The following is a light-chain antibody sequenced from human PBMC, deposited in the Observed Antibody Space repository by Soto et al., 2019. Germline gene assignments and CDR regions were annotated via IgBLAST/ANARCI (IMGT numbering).Light chain of an antibody. CDR2: DAS. CDR3: QQYAGSPT. Sequence: ENVLMQSPDTLSFSPGETVTLSFRARHYVSASSVAWYQQKRGQAPRLLIYDASNRATGIPARFSGSGSGTDFTLTISRLEPEDFAVYYCQQYAGSPTFGQGTRLEIK. J-gene: IGKJ5*01. CDR1: HYVSASS. V-gene: IGKV3-20*01.